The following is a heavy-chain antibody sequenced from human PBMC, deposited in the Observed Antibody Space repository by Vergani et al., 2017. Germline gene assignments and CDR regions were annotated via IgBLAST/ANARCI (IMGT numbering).Heavy chain of an antibody. V-gene: IGHV4-59*11. Sequence: QVQLQESGPGLVKSSETLSLICSVSFDPIRNLYCNLIRQPPGKGLEWIGSIYYSENTNYNPSLKTRVTISVDTSKNQFSLTLTSVTDADTAVYYCASDTHSGRRADRWGQGILVTVTS. CDR3: ASDTHSGRRADR. CDR1: FDPIRNLY. J-gene: IGHJ5*02. D-gene: IGHD6-19*01. CDR2: IYYSENT.